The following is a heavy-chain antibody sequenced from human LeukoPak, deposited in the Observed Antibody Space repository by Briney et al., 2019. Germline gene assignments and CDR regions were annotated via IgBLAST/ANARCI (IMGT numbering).Heavy chain of an antibody. CDR3: ARVRRYSSSWFRSYYYYMDV. CDR1: GYTFTGYY. Sequence: ASVKVSCKASGYTFTGYYTHWVRQAPGQGLEWMGWINPNSGGTNYAQKFQGRVTMTRDTSISTAYMELSRLRSDDTAVYYCARVRRYSSSWFRSYYYYMDVWGKGTTVTVSS. CDR2: INPNSGGT. J-gene: IGHJ6*03. V-gene: IGHV1-2*02. D-gene: IGHD6-13*01.